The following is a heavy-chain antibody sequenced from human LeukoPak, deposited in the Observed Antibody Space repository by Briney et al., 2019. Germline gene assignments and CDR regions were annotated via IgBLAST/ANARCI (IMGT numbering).Heavy chain of an antibody. CDR2: IYYSVST. Sequence: SETLSLTCTVSGGSISSSSYYWGWIRQPPGRGLEWIGTIYYSVSTYYNPSLKSRVTISVDTSKNQFSLRLSSVTAADTAVYYCARQGWHGSGSYLLDYWGQGTLVTVSS. J-gene: IGHJ4*02. D-gene: IGHD3-10*01. CDR1: GGSISSSSYY. CDR3: ARQGWHGSGSYLLDY. V-gene: IGHV4-39*07.